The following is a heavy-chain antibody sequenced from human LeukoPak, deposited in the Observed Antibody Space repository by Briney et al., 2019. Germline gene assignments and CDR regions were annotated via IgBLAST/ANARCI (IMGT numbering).Heavy chain of an antibody. CDR1: GITFNSYE. D-gene: IGHD3-16*01. CDR2: ISSTGCTI. CDR3: ARDRADGGSGGDRFDV. V-gene: IGHV3-48*03. Sequence: GESLRLSWAPSGITFNSYETNWVRQASRRGLEWVSYISSTGCTIKYAISLKGRFTLSRDNSKNSLFLQMNSRRGEDTAVYYCARDRADGGSGGDRFDVWGQGTMVTVSS. J-gene: IGHJ3*01.